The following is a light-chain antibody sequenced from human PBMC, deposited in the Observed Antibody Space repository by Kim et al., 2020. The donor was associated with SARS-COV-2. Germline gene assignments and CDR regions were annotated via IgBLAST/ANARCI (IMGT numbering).Light chain of an antibody. CDR1: QIVETF. J-gene: IGKJ2*01. V-gene: IGKV1-5*03. CDR2: QAS. Sequence: EIQMTQSPSTLSASVGDRVTITCRASQIVETFLAWYQQKPGKAPDLLIYQASSLQIGVPSRFSGSGSGTEFTLTINSLQPDDSATYYCQHYIRFPYTFGQGTKVDIK. CDR3: QHYIRFPYT.